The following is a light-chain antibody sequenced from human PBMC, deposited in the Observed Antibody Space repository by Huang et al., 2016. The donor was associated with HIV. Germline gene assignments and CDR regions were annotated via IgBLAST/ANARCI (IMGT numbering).Light chain of an antibody. Sequence: EIVLTQSPATLSLSPGERATLSCRASQGVSSYLAWYQQKPGQAPRLLIYDASNRATGIPARFSGSGSGTDFTLTISSLEPEDFAVYYCQQRSNWLLTFGQGTRLEIK. J-gene: IGKJ5*01. CDR1: QGVSSY. CDR2: DAS. CDR3: QQRSNWLLT. V-gene: IGKV3-11*01.